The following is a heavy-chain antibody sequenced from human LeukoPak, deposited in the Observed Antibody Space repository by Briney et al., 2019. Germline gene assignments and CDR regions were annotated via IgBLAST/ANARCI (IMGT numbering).Heavy chain of an antibody. J-gene: IGHJ3*02. CDR3: ARSFGDKGIDAFDI. Sequence: GGSLRLSCAASGFTFINHNMNWVRQAPGQGLEWVSYISSSRNTIFYADSVKGRFTISRDNAKRSLYLQMNTLRDEDTAVYYCARSFGDKGIDAFDIWGQGTTVTVSS. CDR2: ISSSRNTI. D-gene: IGHD3-16*01. CDR1: GFTFINHN. V-gene: IGHV3-48*02.